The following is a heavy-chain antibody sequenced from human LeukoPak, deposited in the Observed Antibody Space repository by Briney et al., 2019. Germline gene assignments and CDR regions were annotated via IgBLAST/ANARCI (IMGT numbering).Heavy chain of an antibody. J-gene: IGHJ4*02. CDR3: ARDRRPVSYFDY. Sequence: SETLSLTCTVSGGSISSGGYYWSWIRQHPGKGLEWIGYIYYSGSTYYHPSLKSRVTISVDTSKNQFSLKLSSVTAADTAVYYCARDRRPVSYFDYWGQGTLVTVSS. CDR2: IYYSGST. CDR1: GGSISSGGYY. D-gene: IGHD6-6*01. V-gene: IGHV4-31*03.